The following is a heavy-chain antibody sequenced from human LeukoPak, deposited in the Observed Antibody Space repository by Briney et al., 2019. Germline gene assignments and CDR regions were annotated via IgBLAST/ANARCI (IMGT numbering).Heavy chain of an antibody. V-gene: IGHV3-7*01. J-gene: IGHJ4*02. Sequence: PGGSLRLSCVGSGFRFSDSWMDWVRQAPGKGLEWVANINYDGSEKHYVGSVKGRFTISRDNAKSSVFLQMDSLRAEDTAVYYCARDQGGATSYWGQGALVTVAS. D-gene: IGHD1-26*01. CDR2: INYDGSEK. CDR1: GFRFSDSW. CDR3: ARDQGGATSY.